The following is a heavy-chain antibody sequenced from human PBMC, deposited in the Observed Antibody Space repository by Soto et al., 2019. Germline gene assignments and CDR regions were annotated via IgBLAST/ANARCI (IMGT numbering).Heavy chain of an antibody. CDR2: ISWNSGSI. CDR1: GFTFDDYA. CDR3: AKGSSTSCYEYFDL. V-gene: IGHV3-9*01. J-gene: IGHJ2*01. Sequence: ESGGGLVQPGRSLRLSCAASGFTFDDYAMHWVRQAPGKGLEWVSGISWNSGSIGYADSVKGRFTISRDNAKNSLYLQMNSLRAEDTALYYCAKGSSTSCYEYFDLWGRGTLVTVSS. D-gene: IGHD2-2*01.